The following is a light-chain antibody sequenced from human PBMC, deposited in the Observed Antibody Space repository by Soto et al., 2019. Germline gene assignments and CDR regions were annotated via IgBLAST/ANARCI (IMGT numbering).Light chain of an antibody. V-gene: IGKV1-5*03. CDR3: QQANTFPLT. J-gene: IGKJ4*01. CDR1: QTISSW. Sequence: DIQMTQSPSTLSASVGDRVTITCRASQTISSWLAWYQQKPGKAPKLLIYKASSLESGVPSRFSGSGSGTEFTLTISSLRPEDFATYYCQQANTFPLTFGGGTKVDIK. CDR2: KAS.